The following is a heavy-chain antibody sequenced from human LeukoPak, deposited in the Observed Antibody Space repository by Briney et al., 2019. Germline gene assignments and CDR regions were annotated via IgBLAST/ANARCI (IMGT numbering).Heavy chain of an antibody. CDR1: GYSFTSYW. D-gene: IGHD6-6*01. Sequence: GESLKISCKGSGYSFTSYWIGWVRQMPGKGLEWMGIIYPGDSDTRYSPSFQGQVTISADKSISTAYLQWSSLKASDTAMYYCARHGGRGDPRSSSYYWGQGTLVTVSS. CDR3: ARHGGRGDPRSSSYY. J-gene: IGHJ4*02. V-gene: IGHV5-51*01. CDR2: IYPGDSDT.